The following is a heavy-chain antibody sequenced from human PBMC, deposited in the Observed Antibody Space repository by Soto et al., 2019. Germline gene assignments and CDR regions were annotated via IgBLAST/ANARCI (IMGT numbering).Heavy chain of an antibody. Sequence: GASVKVSCKASGYSFSSFGISWVRQAPGQGLEWMGWFDAYKGNTNYAQKFQGRVTMTTDTSTSTAYMELMSLRSDDTAVYYCARDRSNHDYWGQGTLVTSPQ. J-gene: IGHJ4*02. V-gene: IGHV1-18*01. CDR1: GYSFSSFG. CDR3: ARDRSNHDY. CDR2: FDAYKGNT.